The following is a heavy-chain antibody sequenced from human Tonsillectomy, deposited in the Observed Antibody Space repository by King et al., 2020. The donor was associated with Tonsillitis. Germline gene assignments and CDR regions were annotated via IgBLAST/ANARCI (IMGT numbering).Heavy chain of an antibody. Sequence: QVQLVESGGGVVQPGRSLRLSCAASGFPFSSYGMHWVRQAPGKGLEWVAVISYDDSNKYYADSVKGRFTISRDYSKDTLYLQMNSLRAEDTAVYFCAKDLLVWNPMGAFHIWGQGTRVTVSS. CDR3: AKDLLVWNPMGAFHI. CDR1: GFPFSSYG. D-gene: IGHD1-1*01. CDR2: ISYDDSNK. V-gene: IGHV3-30*18. J-gene: IGHJ3*02.